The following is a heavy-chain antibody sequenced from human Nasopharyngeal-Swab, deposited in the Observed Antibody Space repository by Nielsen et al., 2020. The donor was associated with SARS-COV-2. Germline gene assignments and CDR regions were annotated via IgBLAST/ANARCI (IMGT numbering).Heavy chain of an antibody. Sequence: SETLSLTCAVYGGSFSGYYWSWIRQPPGKGLEWIGEINHSGSTNYNPSLKSRVTISVDTSKNQFSLKLSPVTAADTAVYYCASIAAAGTWGQGTLVTVSS. V-gene: IGHV4-34*01. CDR1: GGSFSGYY. D-gene: IGHD6-13*01. CDR3: ASIAAAGT. CDR2: INHSGST. J-gene: IGHJ4*02.